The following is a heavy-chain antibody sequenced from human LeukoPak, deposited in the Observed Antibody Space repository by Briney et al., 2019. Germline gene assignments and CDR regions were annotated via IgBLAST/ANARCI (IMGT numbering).Heavy chain of an antibody. CDR2: IYYSGRT. D-gene: IGHD2-15*01. CDR3: ARGGGYCSGGSCHYDY. Sequence: PSETLSLTCSVSGGSISSSSYYWGWIRQPPGKGLEGIGNIYYSGRTYYNPSLKSRATMSIDTSKNQFSLKLSSVTAADTAVFYCARGGGYCSGGSCHYDYWGQGLLVTVSS. V-gene: IGHV4-39*01. CDR1: GGSISSSSYY. J-gene: IGHJ4*02.